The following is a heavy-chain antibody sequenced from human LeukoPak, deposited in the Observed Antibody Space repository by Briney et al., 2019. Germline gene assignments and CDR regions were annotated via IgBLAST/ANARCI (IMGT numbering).Heavy chain of an antibody. Sequence: GESLKISCKGSGYSFTSYWIGWMRQMPGKGLEWMGIIYPGDSDTRYSPSFQGQVTISADKSISTAYLQWSSLKASDTAMYYCARRVTMVRGVYYFDYWGQGTLVTVSS. CDR1: GYSFTSYW. V-gene: IGHV5-51*01. J-gene: IGHJ4*02. CDR2: IYPGDSDT. CDR3: ARRVTMVRGVYYFDY. D-gene: IGHD3-10*01.